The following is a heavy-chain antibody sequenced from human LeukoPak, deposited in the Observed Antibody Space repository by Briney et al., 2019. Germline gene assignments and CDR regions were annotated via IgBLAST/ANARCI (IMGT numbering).Heavy chain of an antibody. J-gene: IGHJ6*03. D-gene: IGHD3-10*01. CDR1: GGSISSDNWS. CDR3: ARPVRKRGYYYMDV. V-gene: IGHV4-39*07. CDR2: LFYSGNT. Sequence: SETLSHTCTVSGGSISSDNWSWGWIRHPPGKGLQWIGSLFYSGNTYYNPSLKSRVSISVNASKNQFSLNLISVTAADTAVYYCARPVRKRGYYYMDVWGKGTTVTVSS.